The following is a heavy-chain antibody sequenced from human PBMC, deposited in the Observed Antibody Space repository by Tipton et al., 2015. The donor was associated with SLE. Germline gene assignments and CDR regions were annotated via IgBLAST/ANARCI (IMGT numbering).Heavy chain of an antibody. CDR2: IYYSGST. Sequence: LRLSCTVSGGSISSSSYYWGWIRQPPGKGLEWIGSIYYSGSTYYNPSLKSRVTISVDTSKNQFSLKLSSVTAADTAVYYCVRHAPDAYWYFDLWGRGTLVTVSS. V-gene: IGHV4-39*01. CDR3: VRHAPDAYWYFDL. CDR1: GGSISSSSYY. J-gene: IGHJ2*01.